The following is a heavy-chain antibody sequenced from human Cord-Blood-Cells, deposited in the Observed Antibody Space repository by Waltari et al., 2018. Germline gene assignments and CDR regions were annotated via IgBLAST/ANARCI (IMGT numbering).Heavy chain of an antibody. Sequence: EVQLVESGGGLIQPGGSLRLSCAAPGFTVSRNYMSWVRQAPGKGLGWFSVIYSGGSTYYADSVKGRFTISRDNSKNTLYLQMNSLRAEDTAVYYCARHRESSSFDYWGQGTLVTVSS. CDR1: GFTVSRNY. CDR3: ARHRESSSFDY. CDR2: IYSGGST. D-gene: IGHD6-6*01. V-gene: IGHV3-53*01. J-gene: IGHJ4*02.